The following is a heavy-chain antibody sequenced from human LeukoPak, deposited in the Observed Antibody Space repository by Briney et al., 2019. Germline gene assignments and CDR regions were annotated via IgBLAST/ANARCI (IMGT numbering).Heavy chain of an antibody. CDR1: GASVNAYY. CDR3: AQQVVGTSSSFDV. CDR2: MSYSGRT. D-gene: IGHD2-15*01. V-gene: IGHV4-59*02. Sequence: AETLSLICNVSGASVNAYYWTWIRQPPGKGLEWIASMSYSGRTDSNPSLQSRVSMSAGPSKSQFSLRLTSVTAADTAVYYCAQQVVGTSSSFDVWGQGTFVAVSS. J-gene: IGHJ3*01.